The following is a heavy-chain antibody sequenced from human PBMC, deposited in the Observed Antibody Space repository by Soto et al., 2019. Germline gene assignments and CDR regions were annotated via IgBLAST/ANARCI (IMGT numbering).Heavy chain of an antibody. Sequence: QVQLVQSGAEVKKPGASVKVSCKASGYTFTSYGISWVRQAPGQGLEWMGWISAYNDNTNYAQKLQGRVTMTTATSTSTAYMELRTPRSDETAVYYCARESPTADYWGEGTLVTVSS. CDR1: GYTFTSYG. CDR2: ISAYNDNT. J-gene: IGHJ4*02. V-gene: IGHV1-18*01. CDR3: ARESPTADY.